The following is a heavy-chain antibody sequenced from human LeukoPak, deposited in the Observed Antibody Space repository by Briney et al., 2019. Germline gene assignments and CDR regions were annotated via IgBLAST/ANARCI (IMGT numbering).Heavy chain of an antibody. CDR1: GITFSNYN. J-gene: IGHJ4*02. Sequence: AGGSLRLSCAAPGITFSNYNMNWVRQAPGKGLEWISSITSSSSYTFYADSVKGRFTISRDNAKNSLYLQMNSLRAEDTAVYYCARAWKEEKYYFDYWGQGTLVTVSS. V-gene: IGHV3-21*01. D-gene: IGHD1-1*01. CDR2: ITSSSSYT. CDR3: ARAWKEEKYYFDY.